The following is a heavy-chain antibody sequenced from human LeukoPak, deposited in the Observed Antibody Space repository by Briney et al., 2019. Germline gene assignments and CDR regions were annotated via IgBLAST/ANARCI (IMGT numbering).Heavy chain of an antibody. Sequence: GGSLRLSCAACGFTFSSYDMHWVRQAPGKGLVWVSRINGDGSSTTYADSVKGRFTISRDNAKNTLYLQMNGLIAEDSAVYYCARDLVVTSAYWGQGTLVTVSS. V-gene: IGHV3-74*01. D-gene: IGHD3-22*01. CDR2: INGDGSST. CDR3: ARDLVVTSAY. J-gene: IGHJ4*02. CDR1: GFTFSSYD.